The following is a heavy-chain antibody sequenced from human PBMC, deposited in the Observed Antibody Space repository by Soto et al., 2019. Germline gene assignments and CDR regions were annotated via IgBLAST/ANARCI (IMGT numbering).Heavy chain of an antibody. Sequence: HPGGSRRLSCAASGFTFSSYGMHWVRQAPGKGLEWVAVIWYDGSNKYYADSVKGRFTISRDNSKNTLYLQMNSLRAEDTAVYYCARDGLVSPVYATPPLLYFDYWGQGTLVTVSS. J-gene: IGHJ4*02. CDR3: ARDGLVSPVYATPPLLYFDY. CDR1: GFTFSSYG. V-gene: IGHV3-33*01. D-gene: IGHD2-8*01. CDR2: IWYDGSNK.